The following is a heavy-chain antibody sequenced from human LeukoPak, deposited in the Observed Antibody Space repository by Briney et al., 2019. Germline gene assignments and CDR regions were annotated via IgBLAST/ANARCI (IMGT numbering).Heavy chain of an antibody. CDR2: ISWNSGSI. CDR3: VSGSLQSGYNFDY. D-gene: IGHD3-3*01. J-gene: IGHJ4*02. V-gene: IGHV3-9*01. Sequence: GRSLRLSCVASGFIFDDYAIHWVRQAPGKGLEWVSGISWNSGSIGYADSVKGRFTISRDNAKNNLYLQMNSLRAEDTAVYYCVSGSLQSGYNFDYWGQGALVTVSS. CDR1: GFIFDDYA.